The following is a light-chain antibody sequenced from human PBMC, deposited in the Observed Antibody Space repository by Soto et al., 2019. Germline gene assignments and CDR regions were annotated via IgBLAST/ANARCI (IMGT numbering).Light chain of an antibody. V-gene: IGKV1-5*01. CDR3: QQYNSYSKYT. Sequence: DIQMTQSPSTLSASVGDRVTITCRASQSISSWLAWYQQKPGKAPKLLIYDASSLESGVPSRFSGSGSGTEFTLTISSLQPDDFATCYCQQYNSYSKYTFGQGTKLEIK. J-gene: IGKJ2*01. CDR2: DAS. CDR1: QSISSW.